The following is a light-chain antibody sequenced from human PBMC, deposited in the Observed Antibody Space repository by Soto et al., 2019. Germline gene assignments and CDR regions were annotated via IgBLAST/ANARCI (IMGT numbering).Light chain of an antibody. J-gene: IGKJ4*02. CDR1: QSMSTY. Sequence: IPMTQSPSSLSASVGDRVTISCRASQSMSTYLHWYQQKPGKAPNLLIYASSTLQREVPSRLSGSGSGTDLTLTISSRQPEDFATYYSQHGYSSPLTFGGGT. CDR3: QHGYSSPLT. CDR2: ASS. V-gene: IGKV1-39*01.